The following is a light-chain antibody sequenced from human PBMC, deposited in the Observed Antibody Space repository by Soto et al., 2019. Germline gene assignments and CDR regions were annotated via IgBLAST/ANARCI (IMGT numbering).Light chain of an antibody. CDR3: QQYGSSPET. V-gene: IGKV3-20*01. CDR2: VAS. Sequence: EIVLTQSPGTLSLSPGERATLSCGASQSVSSSYLAWYQQKPGQAPRLLIYVASSRATGIPDRFSGSGSGTDFTLTISRLEPEDFAVYYCQQYGSSPETFGQGTKVDIK. J-gene: IGKJ1*01. CDR1: QSVSSSY.